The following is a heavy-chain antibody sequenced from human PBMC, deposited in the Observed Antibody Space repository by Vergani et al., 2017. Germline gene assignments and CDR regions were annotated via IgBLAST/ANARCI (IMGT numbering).Heavy chain of an antibody. CDR1: GGSFSGYY. J-gene: IGHJ4*02. CDR2: INHSGST. V-gene: IGHV4-34*01. CDR3: ARASKGVPETL. Sequence: QVQLQQWGAGLLKPSETLSLTCAVYGGSFSGYYWSWIRQPPGKGLEWIGEINHSGSTNYNPSLKSRVTTSVDTSKNQFSLKLSSVTAADTAVYYCARASKGVPETLWGQGTLVTVSS. D-gene: IGHD1-14*01.